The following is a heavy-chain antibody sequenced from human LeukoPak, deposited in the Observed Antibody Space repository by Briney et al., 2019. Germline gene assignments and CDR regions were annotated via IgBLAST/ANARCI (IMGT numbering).Heavy chain of an antibody. J-gene: IGHJ4*02. CDR3: ARSSDFWSGYYNDY. CDR2: ISSSGSTT. CDR1: GFTLSDYY. V-gene: IGHV3-11*04. Sequence: GGSLRLSCAASGFTLSDYYMSWIRQSPGKGLEWISYISSSGSTTYYADSVKGRFTISRDNAKNSLYLQMNSLRAEDTAVYYCARSSDFWSGYYNDYWGQGTLVTVSS. D-gene: IGHD3-3*01.